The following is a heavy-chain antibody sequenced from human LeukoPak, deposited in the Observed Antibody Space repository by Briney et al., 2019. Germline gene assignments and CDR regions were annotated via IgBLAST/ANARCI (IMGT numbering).Heavy chain of an antibody. V-gene: IGHV4-30-2*01. CDR1: GGSISSGGYY. D-gene: IGHD3-16*02. CDR3: ARDRLYSLDAFDI. Sequence: SETLSLTCTVSGGSISSGGYYWSWIRQPPGKGLEWIGYIYHSGSTYYNPSLKSRVTMSVDTSKNQFSLKLSSVTAADTAVYYCARDRLYSLDAFDIWGQGTMVTVSS. J-gene: IGHJ3*02. CDR2: IYHSGST.